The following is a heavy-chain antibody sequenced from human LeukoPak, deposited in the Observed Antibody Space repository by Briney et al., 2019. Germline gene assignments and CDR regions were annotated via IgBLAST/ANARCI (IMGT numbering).Heavy chain of an antibody. D-gene: IGHD2-15*01. J-gene: IGHJ5*02. CDR2: IYYRGST. V-gene: IGHV4-39*01. CDR3: ARRRIANPFDP. Sequence: SETLSLTCTVSGGSISSSSYYWGWVRQPRGRGREWIRSIYYRGSTYYNPSLKSRITISVHTSNNQFSLKLSSVTAADTAVYYCARRRIANPFDPWGQGTLVTVSS. CDR1: GGSISSSSYY.